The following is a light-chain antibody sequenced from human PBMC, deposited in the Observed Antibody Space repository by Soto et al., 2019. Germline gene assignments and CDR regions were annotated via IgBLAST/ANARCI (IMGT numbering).Light chain of an antibody. V-gene: IGLV2-14*03. CDR1: SSDVGGYNY. J-gene: IGLJ2*01. CDR2: DVT. Sequence: QSALTQPASVSGSPGQSLTISCTGTSSDVGGYNYVSWYQQHPGKAPKLLIYDVTNRPSGVSNRFSAPKSGNTASLTISGLQAEDEADYYCSSYTTSSTLVFGGGTKLTVL. CDR3: SSYTTSSTLV.